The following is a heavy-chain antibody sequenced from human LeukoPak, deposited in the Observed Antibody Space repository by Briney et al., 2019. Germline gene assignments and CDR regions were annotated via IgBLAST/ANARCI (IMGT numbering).Heavy chain of an antibody. CDR2: IIPIFGTA. D-gene: IGHD5-18*01. V-gene: IGHV1-69*13. Sequence: ASVKVSCKASGGTFSSYAISWVRQAPGQGLEWMGGIIPIFGTANYAQKFQGRVTITADESTSTAYMELSSLRSEDTAVYYCASANTAMVFSYFDYWGQGTLVTVSS. CDR1: GGTFSSYA. J-gene: IGHJ4*02. CDR3: ASANTAMVFSYFDY.